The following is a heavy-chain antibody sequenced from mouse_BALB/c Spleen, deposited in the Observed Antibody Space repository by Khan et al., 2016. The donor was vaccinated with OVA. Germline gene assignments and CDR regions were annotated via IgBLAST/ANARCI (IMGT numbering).Heavy chain of an antibody. CDR2: ISPGSGDT. Sequence: QVQLQQSGAELARPGASVKLSCKASVYTFTDYYINWVKLRTGQGLEWIGEISPGSGDTYYNERFKGKATLTADKSSSTAYMQLSSLTSEASAVYVCARRNYFGYTFAYWGQGTLVTVSA. D-gene: IGHD1-2*01. CDR1: VYTFTDYY. J-gene: IGHJ3*01. V-gene: IGHV1-77*01. CDR3: ARRNYFGYTFAY.